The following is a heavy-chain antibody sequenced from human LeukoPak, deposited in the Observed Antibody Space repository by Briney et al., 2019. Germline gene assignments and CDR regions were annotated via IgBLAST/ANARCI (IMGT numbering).Heavy chain of an antibody. V-gene: IGHV3-23*01. CDR2: ISNNGGYT. J-gene: IGHJ4*02. CDR1: GFTFSSSA. Sequence: GGSLRLSCAASGFTFSSSAMSWVRQAPGKGLEWVSAISNNGGYTYYADSVKGRFTISRDNSKDTLYLQMNSLRAEDTAVYYCARKAENYGGEFDYWGQGTLVTVSS. D-gene: IGHD4-23*01. CDR3: ARKAENYGGEFDY.